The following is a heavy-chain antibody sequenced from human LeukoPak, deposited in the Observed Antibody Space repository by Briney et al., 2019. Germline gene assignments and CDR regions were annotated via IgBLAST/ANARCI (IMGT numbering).Heavy chain of an antibody. Sequence: SETLSLTCTVSGGSISSYYWSWIRQPPGKGLEWIGYIYYSGSTNYNPSLKSRVTISVDTSKNQFSLKLSSVTAADTAVYYCATGGAAAGSGFDYWGQGTLVTVSS. V-gene: IGHV4-59*01. CDR2: IYYSGST. D-gene: IGHD6-13*01. J-gene: IGHJ4*02. CDR3: ATGGAAAGSGFDY. CDR1: GGSISSYY.